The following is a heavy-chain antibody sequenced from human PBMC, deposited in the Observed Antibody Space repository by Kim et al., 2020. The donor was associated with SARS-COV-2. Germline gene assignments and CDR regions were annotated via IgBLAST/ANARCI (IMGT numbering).Heavy chain of an antibody. Sequence: YNPSLKSRVTISVDKSKKQFSLRRGSLTAADTAVYYCGRKMISYCSHVDDWGRGTLVTVSS. CDR3: GRKMISYCSHVDD. D-gene: IGHD3-10*01. V-gene: IGHV4-34*01. J-gene: IGHJ4*02.